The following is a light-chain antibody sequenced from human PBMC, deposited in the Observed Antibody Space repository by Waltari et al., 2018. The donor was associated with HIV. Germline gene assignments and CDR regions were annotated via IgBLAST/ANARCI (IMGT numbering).Light chain of an antibody. CDR2: GAC. CDR3: QQFHNWPHT. CDR1: QSLSSY. J-gene: IGKJ4*01. V-gene: IGKV3-15*01. Sequence: EIVLTQSPPTLSVSPGETATLSCRASQSLSSYLAWYQHIPGQAPRLLIYGACARATGTPVRFSGGGSGTEFSLTISSLRSEDSAVYYCQQFHNWPHTFGGGTKVEIK.